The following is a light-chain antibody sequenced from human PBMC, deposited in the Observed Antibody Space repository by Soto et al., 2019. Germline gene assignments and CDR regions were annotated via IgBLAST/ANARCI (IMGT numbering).Light chain of an antibody. V-gene: IGLV2-14*01. J-gene: IGLJ1*01. Sequence: QSVLTQPASVSGSPGQSTTISCTGTSSDISIYNYVSWYQQHPGKAPKLIIYEVSNRPSGISNRFSGAKSGNTASLTISGLQVEDEADYYCCSYTSSTNYVFGAGTKVTDL. CDR3: CSYTSSTNYV. CDR2: EVS. CDR1: SSDISIYNY.